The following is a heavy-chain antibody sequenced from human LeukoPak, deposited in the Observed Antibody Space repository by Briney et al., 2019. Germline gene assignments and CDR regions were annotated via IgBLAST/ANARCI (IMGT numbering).Heavy chain of an antibody. J-gene: IGHJ4*02. D-gene: IGHD5-24*01. Sequence: GGSLRLSCAASGFTFSSYAMSWVRQAPGKGLEWVSAISGSGGSTYYADSVKGRFTISRDNSNNTLYLQMNSLRAEDTALYYCAKDRPWATGRGNDYWGQGTLVTVSS. CDR2: ISGSGGST. V-gene: IGHV3-23*01. CDR1: GFTFSSYA. CDR3: AKDRPWATGRGNDY.